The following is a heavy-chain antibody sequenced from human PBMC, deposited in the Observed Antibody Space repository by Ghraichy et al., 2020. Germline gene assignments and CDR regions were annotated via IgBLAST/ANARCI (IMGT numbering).Heavy chain of an antibody. J-gene: IGHJ6*02. CDR2: IYYSGST. V-gene: IGHV4-59*01. Sequence: SETLSLTCTVSGGSISSYYWSWIRQPPGKGLEWIGYIYYSGSTNYNPSLKSRVTISVDTSKNQFSLKLSSVTAADTAVYYCARLLWFGELLNSYGMDVWGQGTMVTVSS. D-gene: IGHD3-10*01. CDR1: GGSISSYY. CDR3: ARLLWFGELLNSYGMDV.